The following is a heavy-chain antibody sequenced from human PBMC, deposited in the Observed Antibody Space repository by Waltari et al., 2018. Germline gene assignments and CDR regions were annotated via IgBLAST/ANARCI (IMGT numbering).Heavy chain of an antibody. J-gene: IGHJ3*02. CDR1: GLIFSTYS. D-gene: IGHD3-9*01. Sequence: EVQLVESGGGLVQPGGSLRLSCAASGLIFSTYSMNWVRQAPGKGLGWVAYISSTGTTIYFTDSVRGRVTSSRTNAQNSLYLQMNSLRAEDTAVYYCAREIRGTGYFPDAFDIWGQGTMVTVSS. V-gene: IGHV3-48*01. CDR3: AREIRGTGYFPDAFDI. CDR2: ISSTGTTI.